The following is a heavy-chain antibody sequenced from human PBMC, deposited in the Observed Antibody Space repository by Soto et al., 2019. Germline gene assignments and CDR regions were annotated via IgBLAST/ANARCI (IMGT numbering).Heavy chain of an antibody. CDR3: ARSVAVPADFDY. CDR2: INGDNGNT. J-gene: IGHJ4*02. Sequence: ASVKVSCKASGYTFTSYAIHWVRQAPGQRLEWMGWINGDNGNTKYSQQFQGRLTITRDTSASTAYVELNSLRSEDTAVYYCARSVAVPADFDYWGQGTLVTVSS. CDR1: GYTFTSYA. V-gene: IGHV1-3*01. D-gene: IGHD6-19*01.